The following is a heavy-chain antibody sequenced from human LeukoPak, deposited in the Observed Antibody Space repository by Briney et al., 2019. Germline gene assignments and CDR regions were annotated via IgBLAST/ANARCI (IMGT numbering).Heavy chain of an antibody. J-gene: IGHJ4*02. CDR1: GYTFTSYG. Sequence: GASVKVSCKASGYTFTSYGISWVRQAPGQGLEWMGWISAYNGNTNYAQKLQGRVTMTTDTSTSTAYMELRSLRSDDTAVYYCARDSVSMITFGGVIPRPFDYWDQGTLVTVSS. CDR2: ISAYNGNT. V-gene: IGHV1-18*01. D-gene: IGHD3-16*02. CDR3: ARDSVSMITFGGVIPRPFDY.